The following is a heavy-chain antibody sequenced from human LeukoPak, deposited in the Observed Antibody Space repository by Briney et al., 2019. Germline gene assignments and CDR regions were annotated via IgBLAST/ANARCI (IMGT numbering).Heavy chain of an antibody. D-gene: IGHD2-15*01. CDR1: GGSISSSY. CDR2: MYYSGST. CDR3: ARDCSGGSCYLD. V-gene: IGHV4-59*01. Sequence: SETLSLTCTVSGGSISSSYWSWLRQPPGKGLEWIGYMYYSGSTNYNPSLKSRVTISVDTSKNQFSLKLRSVTAADTAVYYCARDCSGGSCYLDWGQGTLVTVSS. J-gene: IGHJ4*02.